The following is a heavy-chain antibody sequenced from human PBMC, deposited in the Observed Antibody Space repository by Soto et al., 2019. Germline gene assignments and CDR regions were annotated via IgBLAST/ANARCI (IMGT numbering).Heavy chain of an antibody. Sequence: QVQLVESGGGVVQPGTSLRLSCVGSGFTFRSYVIHWVRQAPGKGLEWVALTSYDGSNTFYGDSVKGRFTISRHNSRNTVELQMDSLRFEDSALYDCARWGTTGGLDVWGQGTLVSVSS. CDR1: GFTFRSYV. J-gene: IGHJ4*02. CDR2: TSYDGSNT. V-gene: IGHV3-33*05. D-gene: IGHD3-16*01. CDR3: ARWGTTGGLDV.